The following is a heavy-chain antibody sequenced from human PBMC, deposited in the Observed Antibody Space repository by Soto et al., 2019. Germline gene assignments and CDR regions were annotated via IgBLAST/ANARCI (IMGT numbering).Heavy chain of an antibody. CDR2: IYPGDSDT. CDR3: ARADCSGGSCHPNWFDP. V-gene: IGHV5-51*01. J-gene: IGHJ5*02. Sequence: GESLKISCKGSGYSFTSYWIGWVRQMPGKGLEWMGIIYPGDSDTRYSPSFQGQVTISADKSISTAYLQWSSLKASDTAMYYCARADCSGGSCHPNWFDPWGQGTLVTVSS. CDR1: GYSFTSYW. D-gene: IGHD2-15*01.